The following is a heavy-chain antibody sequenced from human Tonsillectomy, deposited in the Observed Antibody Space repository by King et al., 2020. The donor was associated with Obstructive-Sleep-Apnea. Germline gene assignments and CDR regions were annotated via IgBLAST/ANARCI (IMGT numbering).Heavy chain of an antibody. J-gene: IGHJ5*02. CDR2: ISGSGGSI. CDR3: AKPYYDFWSGYSESWFNL. D-gene: IGHD3-3*01. Sequence: VQLVESGGGLVQPGGSLRLSCAASGFIFSNYAMYWVRQAPGKGLEWVSSISGSGGSIYYADSVKGRFTMSRDNSKNTLYLQMNSLGAEDTAVYYCAKPYYDFWSGYSESWFNLWGQGTLVAVSS. V-gene: IGHV3-23*04. CDR1: GFIFSNYA.